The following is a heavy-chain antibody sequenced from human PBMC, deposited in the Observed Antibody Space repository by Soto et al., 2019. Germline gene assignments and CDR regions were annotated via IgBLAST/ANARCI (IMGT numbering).Heavy chain of an antibody. J-gene: IGHJ3*02. CDR1: VFTFSSYG. V-gene: IGHV3-30*03. CDR3: ARRAIAHDAFDI. D-gene: IGHD1-26*01. CDR2: ISYDGSNK. Sequence: PRGSLRLSCSASVFTFSSYGMHWVRQAPGKGLEWVALISYDGSNKYYADSVKGRFTISRDNSKNTLYLQMNSLRAEDTAVYYCARRAIAHDAFDIWGQGTMVTVSS.